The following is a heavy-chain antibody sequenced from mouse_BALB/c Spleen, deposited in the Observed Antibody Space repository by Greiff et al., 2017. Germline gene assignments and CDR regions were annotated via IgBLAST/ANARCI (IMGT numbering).Heavy chain of an antibody. J-gene: IGHJ4*01. Sequence: VQLQQSGPELVKPGASVKISCKTSGYTFTEYTMHWVKQRPEQGLEWIGRIDPANGNTKYDPKFQGKATITADTSSNTAYLQLSSLTSEDTAVYYCAITTATRAMDYWGQGTSVTVSS. CDR3: AITTATRAMDY. V-gene: IGHV14-3*02. D-gene: IGHD1-2*01. CDR2: IDPANGNT. CDR1: GYTFTEYT.